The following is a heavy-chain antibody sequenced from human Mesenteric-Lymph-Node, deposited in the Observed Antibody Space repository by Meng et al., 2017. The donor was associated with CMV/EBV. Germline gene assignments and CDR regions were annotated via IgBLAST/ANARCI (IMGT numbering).Heavy chain of an antibody. D-gene: IGHD3-10*01. CDR1: GYSISSGYY. V-gene: IGHV4-38-2*02. CDR3: VRYYGAGSYFGDS. CDR2: IYHSGST. Sequence: SETLSLTCTVSGYSISSGYYWGWIRQSPGKGLEWIGSIYHSGSTYYNPSLKSRVTISVDTAKNQVSLKLSSVTAADTAMYYCVRYYGAGSYFGDSWGQGTQVTVSS. J-gene: IGHJ4*02.